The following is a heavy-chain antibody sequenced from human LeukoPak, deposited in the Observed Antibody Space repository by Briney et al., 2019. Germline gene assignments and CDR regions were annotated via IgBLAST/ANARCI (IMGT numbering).Heavy chain of an antibody. CDR1: GFSFGGYS. D-gene: IGHD5-12*01. J-gene: IGHJ4*02. Sequence: HAGGSLRLSCAASGFSFGGYSMSWVRQAPGKGLEWVSYVSTRSDTIYYADSVKGRFTISRDNAKNSLFLQMNSLRAEDTAVYYCARDGAHCGYSASCSSHFDHWGQGTLVTVSS. CDR2: VSTRSDTI. CDR3: ARDGAHCGYSASCSSHFDH. V-gene: IGHV3-48*01.